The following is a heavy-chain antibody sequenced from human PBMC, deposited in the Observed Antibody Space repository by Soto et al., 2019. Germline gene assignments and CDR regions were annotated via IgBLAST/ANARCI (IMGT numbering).Heavy chain of an antibody. V-gene: IGHV1-46*01. CDR1: GYTFTSYY. CDR3: ARVEYGDYVFDY. D-gene: IGHD4-17*01. CDR2: INPSGGST. J-gene: IGHJ4*02. Sequence: QVQLVQSGAEVKKPGASVKVSCKASGYTFTSYYMHWVRQAPGQGLEWMGIINPSGGSTSYAQKFQGRVTMTRDTSTSTVYRERSSLRSEDTAVYYCARVEYGDYVFDYWGQGTLVTVSS.